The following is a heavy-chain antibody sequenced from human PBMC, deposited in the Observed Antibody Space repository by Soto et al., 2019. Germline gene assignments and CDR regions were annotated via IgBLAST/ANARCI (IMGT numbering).Heavy chain of an antibody. CDR3: ARDEWGSGSLDY. V-gene: IGHV3-33*01. CDR1: GFTFSNYG. Sequence: QVQLVESGGGVVQPGRSLRLSCAASGFTFSNYGMHWVRQAPGKGLEWVAVIWYDGNNKYYADSVKGRFTISRDNSKNTLYLQMIGLRAEDTAVYYFARDEWGSGSLDYWGQGTLVTVSS. CDR2: IWYDGNNK. J-gene: IGHJ4*02. D-gene: IGHD3-10*01.